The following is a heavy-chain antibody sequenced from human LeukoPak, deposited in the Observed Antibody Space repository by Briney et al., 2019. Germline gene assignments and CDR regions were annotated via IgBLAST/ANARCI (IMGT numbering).Heavy chain of an antibody. CDR3: ARNTSGFKLGDAFDI. V-gene: IGHV3-23*01. D-gene: IGHD3-22*01. Sequence: GGSLRLSCAASGFTFSSYAMTWVRQAPGKGLEWISAISGSAYSTSYADSEKGRFTISRDNSKNTLYLQMNSLRAEDTAIYYCARNTSGFKLGDAFDIWGQGTMVTVSS. CDR1: GFTFSSYA. CDR2: ISGSAYST. J-gene: IGHJ3*02.